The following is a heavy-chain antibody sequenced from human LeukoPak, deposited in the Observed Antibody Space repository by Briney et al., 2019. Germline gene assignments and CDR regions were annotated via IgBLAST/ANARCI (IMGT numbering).Heavy chain of an antibody. CDR2: ISGSGGST. J-gene: IGHJ3*02. V-gene: IGHV3-23*01. Sequence: GGSLRLSCAASGFTFSSYAMSWVRQAPGKGLEWVSAISGSGGSTYYADSVKGRFTISRDNSKNTLYLQMNSLRAEDTAVYYCARSEYDFWSGYPLRAFDIWGQGTMVTVSS. CDR1: GFTFSSYA. CDR3: ARSEYDFWSGYPLRAFDI. D-gene: IGHD3-3*01.